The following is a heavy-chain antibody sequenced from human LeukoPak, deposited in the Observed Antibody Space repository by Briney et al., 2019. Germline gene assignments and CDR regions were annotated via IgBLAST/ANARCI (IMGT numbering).Heavy chain of an antibody. CDR3: ATLGSYFDY. CDR2: ISSAGSST. D-gene: IGHD3-10*01. V-gene: IGHV3-74*01. Sequence: GGSLILSCAASGFTFSSYWMHWVRQAPGKGLVWVSRISSAGSSTNYADSVMGRFTVSRDNAENTLFLQMNSLRAEDTAVYYCATLGSYFDYWGQGTLVTVSP. CDR1: GFTFSSYW. J-gene: IGHJ4*02.